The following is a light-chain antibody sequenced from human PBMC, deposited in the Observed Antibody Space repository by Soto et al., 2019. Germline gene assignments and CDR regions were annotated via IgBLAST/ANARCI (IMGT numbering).Light chain of an antibody. Sequence: DIQMTQSPSSLSASVGDRVTITCRASQAINNYLAWYQQKPGKVPTLLISAASTLQSGVPSRFSGSGSGTDFTLIISRLQPEDVATYCCQKFNGAPTFGGGTKVEI. J-gene: IGKJ4*01. CDR2: AAS. V-gene: IGKV1-27*01. CDR3: QKFNGAPT. CDR1: QAINNY.